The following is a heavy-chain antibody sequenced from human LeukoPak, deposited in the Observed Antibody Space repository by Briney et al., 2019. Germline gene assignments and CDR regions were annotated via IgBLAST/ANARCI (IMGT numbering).Heavy chain of an antibody. V-gene: IGHV3-48*03. CDR1: GFTFSSYE. J-gene: IGHJ3*02. CDR2: ISSSGSSI. Sequence: GGSLRLSCAASGFTFSSYEMNWVRRAPGKGLEWISSISSSGSSIYYVDSVRGRFTISRDNARNSLFLQMNSLRDEDTAVYYCDDGKERSGSNFDISGYGTMVTVFS. CDR3: DDGKERSGSNFDI. D-gene: IGHD1-1*01.